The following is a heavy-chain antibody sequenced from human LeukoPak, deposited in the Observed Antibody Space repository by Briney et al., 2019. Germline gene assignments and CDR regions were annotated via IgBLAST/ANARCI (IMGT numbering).Heavy chain of an antibody. Sequence: GGSLRLSCAASGFTFSSYGMHWVRQAPGKGLEWVAFIRYDGSNKYYADSVKGRFTISRDNSKNTLYLQMNSLRAEDTALYHCARIPGIAAAGTEIGGYYYGMDVWGQGTTVTVSS. CDR3: ARIPGIAAAGTEIGGYYYGMDV. CDR2: IRYDGSNK. D-gene: IGHD6-13*01. J-gene: IGHJ6*02. V-gene: IGHV3-30*02. CDR1: GFTFSSYG.